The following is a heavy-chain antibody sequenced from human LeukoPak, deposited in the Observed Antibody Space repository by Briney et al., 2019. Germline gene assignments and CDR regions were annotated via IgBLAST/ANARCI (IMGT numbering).Heavy chain of an antibody. V-gene: IGHV4-59*01. CDR3: ANLLGAAAGPPGRPLDY. CDR1: GGSISPYY. D-gene: IGHD6-13*01. J-gene: IGHJ4*02. CDR2: IYYSGST. Sequence: SSETLSLTCTVSGGSISPYYWSWIRQPPGKGLEWIGYIYYSGSTNYNPSLKSRVTMSIDTSKNQFSLKLNSVTAADTAVYYCANLLGAAAGPPGRPLDYWGQGTLVTVSS.